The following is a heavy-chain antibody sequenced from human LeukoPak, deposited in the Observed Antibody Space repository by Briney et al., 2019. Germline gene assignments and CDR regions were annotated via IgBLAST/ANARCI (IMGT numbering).Heavy chain of an antibody. V-gene: IGHV3-23*01. CDR2: ISGSGGST. D-gene: IGHD3-22*01. Sequence: GGSMRLSCAASGFTFSSYAMSWVRQAPGKGLEWVSAISGSGGSTYYADSVKGRFTISRDNSKNTLYLQMNSLRAEDTAVYYCANTLIQLVVIPTTDAFDIWGQGTMVTVSS. J-gene: IGHJ3*02. CDR1: GFTFSSYA. CDR3: ANTLIQLVVIPTTDAFDI.